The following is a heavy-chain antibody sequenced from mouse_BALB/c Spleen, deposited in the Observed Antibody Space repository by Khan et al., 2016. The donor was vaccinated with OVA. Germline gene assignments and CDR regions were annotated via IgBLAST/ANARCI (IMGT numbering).Heavy chain of an antibody. D-gene: IGHD1-1*01. J-gene: IGHJ4*01. CDR3: ARKKYYGYAMDY. CDR2: ISYSGST. V-gene: IGHV3-2*02. CDR1: GYSITSGYA. Sequence: VRLQQSGPGLVKPSQSLSLTCTVTGYSITSGYAWNWIRQFPGNKLEWMGYISYSGSTSYNPSLRSRISITRDTSKNQFFLQLNSVTTEDTATYYCARKKYYGYAMDYWGQGTSVTVSS.